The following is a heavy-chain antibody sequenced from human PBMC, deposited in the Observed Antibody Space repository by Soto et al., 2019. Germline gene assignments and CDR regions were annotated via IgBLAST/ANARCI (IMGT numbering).Heavy chain of an antibody. V-gene: IGHV1-8*01. Sequence: QVPLVQSGAEVKKPGASVKVSCKASGYTFTSYDINWVRQATGQGLEWMGWMNPNSGNTGYAQKFQGRVTMTRNTSISTAYMELSSLRSEDTAVYYCARGGVYDYIWGSYPFDYWGQGTLVTVSS. CDR1: GYTFTSYD. D-gene: IGHD3-16*01. CDR3: ARGGVYDYIWGSYPFDY. CDR2: MNPNSGNT. J-gene: IGHJ4*02.